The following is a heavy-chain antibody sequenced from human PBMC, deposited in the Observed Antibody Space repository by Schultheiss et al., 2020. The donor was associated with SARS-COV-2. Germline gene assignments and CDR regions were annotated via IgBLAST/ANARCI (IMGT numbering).Heavy chain of an antibody. Sequence: ASVKVSCKASGYTFTSYGISWVRQAPGQGLEWMGWISAYNGNTNYAQKLQGRVTMTRNTSISTAYMELTRLTSDDTALYYCARDLASTSNWEFDYWGQGTLVTVSS. CDR1: GYTFTSYG. V-gene: IGHV1-18*01. J-gene: IGHJ4*02. CDR3: ARDLASTSNWEFDY. CDR2: ISAYNGNT. D-gene: IGHD1-26*01.